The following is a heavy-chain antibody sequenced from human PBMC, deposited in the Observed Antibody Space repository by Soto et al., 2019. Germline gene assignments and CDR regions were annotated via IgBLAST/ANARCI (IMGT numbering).Heavy chain of an antibody. D-gene: IGHD6-13*01. Sequence: SVQVSFKGSCYTFTSYAMHWVRQAPGQRLEWMGWINAGNGNTKYSQKFQGRVTITRDTSASTAYMELSSLRSEDTAVYYCALRIAAPNAFDIWGQGTMVTVSS. CDR1: CYTFTSYA. V-gene: IGHV1-3*01. CDR3: ALRIAAPNAFDI. CDR2: INAGNGNT. J-gene: IGHJ3*02.